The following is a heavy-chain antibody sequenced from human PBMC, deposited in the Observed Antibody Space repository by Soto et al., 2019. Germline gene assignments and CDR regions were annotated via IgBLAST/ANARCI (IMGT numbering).Heavy chain of an antibody. D-gene: IGHD2-21*01. Sequence: GSLRLSCAASGFTFSSHWMHWVRQAPGKVLVWVSRIESDGSSTNYADSVKGRFTVSRDNAKNTLYLQMNSLRAEDTAVYYCARDRADPIGDYHPLFDSWGQGTLVTVSS. CDR1: GFTFSSHW. J-gene: IGHJ4*02. CDR2: IESDGSST. CDR3: ARDRADPIGDYHPLFDS. V-gene: IGHV3-74*01.